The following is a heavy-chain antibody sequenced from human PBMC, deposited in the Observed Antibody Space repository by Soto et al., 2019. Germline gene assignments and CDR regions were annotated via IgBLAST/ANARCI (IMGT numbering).Heavy chain of an antibody. Sequence: QVQLVQSGAEVKKPGSSVKVSCKASGGTFSSYTISWVRQAPGKGLEWVAVISYDGSNKYYADSVKGRFTISRDNSKNTLYLQMNSLRAEDTAVYYCARAVDYYGSGSLLDYWGQGTLVTVSS. CDR1: GGTFSSYT. CDR2: ISYDGSNK. CDR3: ARAVDYYGSGSLLDY. J-gene: IGHJ4*02. V-gene: IGHV3-30-3*01. D-gene: IGHD3-10*01.